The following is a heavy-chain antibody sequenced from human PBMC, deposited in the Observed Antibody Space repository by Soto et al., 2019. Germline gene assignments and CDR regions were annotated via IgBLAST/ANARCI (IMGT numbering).Heavy chain of an antibody. CDR3: AKDSGAVRFMDYYYGVDV. D-gene: IGHD6-19*01. CDR1: GFRFSSYT. V-gene: IGHV3-21*01. Sequence: GGSLRLSCAASGFRFSSYTMNWVRQAPGRGLEWVASISSSSRYIYQADSVKSRFTISRDNANNSVRLQMNSLRAEDTGVYYCAKDSGAVRFMDYYYGVDVWGQGTTVTVSS. J-gene: IGHJ6*02. CDR2: ISSSSRYI.